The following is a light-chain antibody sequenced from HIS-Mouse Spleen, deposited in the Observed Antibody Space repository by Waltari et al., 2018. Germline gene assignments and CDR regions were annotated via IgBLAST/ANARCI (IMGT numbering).Light chain of an antibody. Sequence: SYELTQPPSVSVSPGQTARLTFSGDALPKKYAYWYQQKSGQAPWLVIYEDSKRPAGIPERFAGSSSGTMATLTISGAQVEDEADYYCYSTDSSGNHRVFGGGTKLTVL. V-gene: IGLV3-10*01. CDR3: YSTDSSGNHRV. J-gene: IGLJ2*01. CDR2: EDS. CDR1: ALPKKY.